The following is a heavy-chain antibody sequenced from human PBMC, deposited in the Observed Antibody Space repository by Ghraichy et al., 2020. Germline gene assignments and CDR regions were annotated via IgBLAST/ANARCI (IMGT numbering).Heavy chain of an antibody. V-gene: IGHV3-74*01. J-gene: IGHJ4*02. CDR1: GFTFSPYT. Sequence: GGSLRLSCAASGFTFSPYTMHWVRQAPGKGLVWVSRIDSGGTTITYADSVKGRFTISRDNARNTLNLQMNSLRAEDTALYYCVRSFEGTFDYWCQGAPVSVSP. D-gene: IGHD2/OR15-2a*01. CDR2: IDSGGTTI. CDR3: VRSFEGTFDY.